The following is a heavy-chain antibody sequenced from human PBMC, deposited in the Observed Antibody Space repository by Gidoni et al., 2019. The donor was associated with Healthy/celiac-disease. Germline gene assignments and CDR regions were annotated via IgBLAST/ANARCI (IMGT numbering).Heavy chain of an antibody. V-gene: IGHV4-34*01. CDR2: INHSGST. CDR3: ARGPNYSNKRHCDY. Sequence: QVQLQQWGAGLLKPSETLSLTCAVYGGSFSGYYWSWIRQPPGKGLEWIGEINHSGSTNYNPSLKSRVTISVDTSKNQFSLKLSSVTAADTAVYYCARGPNYSNKRHCDYWGQGTLVTVSS. CDR1: GGSFSGYY. J-gene: IGHJ4*02. D-gene: IGHD4-4*01.